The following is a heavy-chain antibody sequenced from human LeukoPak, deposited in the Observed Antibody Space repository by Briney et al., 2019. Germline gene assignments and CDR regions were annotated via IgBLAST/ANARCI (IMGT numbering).Heavy chain of an antibody. Sequence: ASVKVSCKASGYTFTSYYMHWVRQAPGQGLEWMGGIIPIFGTANYAQKFQGRVTITADESTSTAYMELSSLRSEDTAVYYCARKYCSSTSCYERTGRFDPWGQGTLVTVSS. CDR1: GYTFTSYY. CDR2: IIPIFGTA. V-gene: IGHV1-69*13. D-gene: IGHD2-2*01. J-gene: IGHJ5*02. CDR3: ARKYCSSTSCYERTGRFDP.